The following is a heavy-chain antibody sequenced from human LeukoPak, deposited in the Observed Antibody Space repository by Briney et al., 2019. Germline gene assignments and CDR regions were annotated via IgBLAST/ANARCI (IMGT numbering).Heavy chain of an antibody. CDR3: ASNRGIYYDSSPFDY. CDR2: ISYDGSNK. D-gene: IGHD3-22*01. Sequence: GGSLRLSCAASGFTFSSYGMHWVRQAPGKGLEWVAVISYDGSNKYYADSVKGRFTISRDNSKNTLYLQMNSLRAEDTAVYYCASNRGIYYDSSPFDYWGQGTLVTVSS. CDR1: GFTFSSYG. V-gene: IGHV3-30*19. J-gene: IGHJ4*02.